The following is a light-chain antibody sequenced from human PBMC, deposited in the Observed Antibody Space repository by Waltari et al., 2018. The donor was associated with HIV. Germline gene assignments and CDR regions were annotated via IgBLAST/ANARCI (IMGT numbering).Light chain of an antibody. CDR3: MQALQTPRT. CDR2: LGS. V-gene: IGKV2-28*01. CDR1: QSPEHRKGHDLYKS. Sequence: DIVMTQSPVSMTVTPGEPASISCRSSQSPEHRKGHDLYKSLDWYLQKPGQSPQLLIYLGSNRASGVPDRFSGSGSGTDFTLKISRVEAEDVGVYYCMQALQTPRTFGQGTKLEMK. J-gene: IGKJ2*01.